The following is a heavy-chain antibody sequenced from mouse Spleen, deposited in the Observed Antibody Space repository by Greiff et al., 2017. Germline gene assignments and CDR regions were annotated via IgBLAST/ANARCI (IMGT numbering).Heavy chain of an antibody. J-gene: IGHJ3*01. Sequence: QDQLQQPGAELVKPGASVKLSCKASGYTFTSYWMHWVKQRPGQGLEWIGEINPSNGRTNYNEKFKSKATLTVDKSSSTAYMQLSSLTSEDSAVYYCARGTAHAWFAYWGQGTLVTVSA. CDR1: GYTFTSYW. V-gene: IGHV1S81*02. CDR2: INPSNGRT. CDR3: ARGTAHAWFAY. D-gene: IGHD3-2*02.